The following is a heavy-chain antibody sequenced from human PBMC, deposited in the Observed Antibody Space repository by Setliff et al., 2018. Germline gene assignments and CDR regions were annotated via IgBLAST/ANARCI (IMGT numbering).Heavy chain of an antibody. Sequence: PGGSLRLSCAASGFTFSTYRMHWVRQAPGKGLEWVAVIWDDGGNKYHADSVKGRFTISRDNSKNTLYLRMNSLRPEDTAVYYCSTRTVAARSLDTWGQGTLVTVSS. D-gene: IGHD6-13*01. CDR1: GFTFSTYR. CDR3: STRTVAARSLDT. J-gene: IGHJ5*02. V-gene: IGHV3-33*08. CDR2: IWDDGGNK.